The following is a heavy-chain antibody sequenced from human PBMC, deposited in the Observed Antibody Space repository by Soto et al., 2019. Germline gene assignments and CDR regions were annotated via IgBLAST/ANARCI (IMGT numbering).Heavy chain of an antibody. V-gene: IGHV3-23*01. CDR2: ITSSSDRT. CDR1: GFTFSNFA. J-gene: IGHJ4*02. Sequence: GGSLRLSCAASGFTFSNFAMSWVRQAPGKGLEWVSSITSSSDRTYYAASVKGRFTISRDNSKNRLFLQMNSLRAEDTAVYYCEEGGFHDGFDYWGQGNLVPVSS. CDR3: EEGGFHDGFDY. D-gene: IGHD1-1*01.